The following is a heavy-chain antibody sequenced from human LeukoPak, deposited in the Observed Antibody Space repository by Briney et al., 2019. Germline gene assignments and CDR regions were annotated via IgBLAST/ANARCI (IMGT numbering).Heavy chain of an antibody. J-gene: IGHJ4*02. Sequence: GASVKVSCKASGYTFTGYYMHWVRQAPGQGLEWMGWINPNSGGTNYAQKFQGRVTMTRDTSISTAYMELSRLRSDDTAVYYCARGGRITTIVAHFSGYWGQGTLVTVSS. CDR1: GYTFTGYY. V-gene: IGHV1-2*02. D-gene: IGHD3-22*01. CDR3: ARGGRITTIVAHFSGY. CDR2: INPNSGGT.